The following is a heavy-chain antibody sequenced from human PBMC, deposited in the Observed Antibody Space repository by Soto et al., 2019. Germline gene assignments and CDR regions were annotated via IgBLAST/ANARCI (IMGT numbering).Heavy chain of an antibody. V-gene: IGHV3-30*18. D-gene: IGHD2-2*01. J-gene: IGHJ4*02. CDR1: GFIFSNYG. CDR3: AKVPCRPYYLDY. Sequence: QVQLVDSGGGVVQPGRSLRLSCTASGFIFSNYGMHWVRQAPGKGLEWVAFISYDGSNKYYADSVKDRFTISRDNYKNPLYLEMNSLRAGHAAVYFCAKVPCRPYYLDYWCQGTLGTVSA. CDR2: ISYDGSNK.